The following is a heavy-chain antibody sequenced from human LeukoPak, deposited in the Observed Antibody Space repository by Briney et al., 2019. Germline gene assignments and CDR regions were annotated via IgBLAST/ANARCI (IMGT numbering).Heavy chain of an antibody. CDR3: ARVTGGRYCSTTSCYMRGWFDP. CDR2: IIPVFGTS. D-gene: IGHD2-2*02. V-gene: IGHV1-69*01. J-gene: IGHJ5*02. Sequence: SVKVSCKASGGTFSSYAISWVRQAPGQGLEWMGGIIPVFGTSNYAQKFQGRVTITADESTRTAYMELSSLRSENTAVYYCARVTGGRYCSTTSCYMRGWFDPWGQGTLVTVSS. CDR1: GGTFSSYA.